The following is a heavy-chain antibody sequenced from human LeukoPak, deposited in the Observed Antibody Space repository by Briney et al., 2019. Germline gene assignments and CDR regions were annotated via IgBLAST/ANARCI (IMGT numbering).Heavy chain of an antibody. CDR3: ARDPRQLVEPFDY. CDR1: GFTFSNYW. J-gene: IGHJ4*02. D-gene: IGHD6-6*01. Sequence: GGSLRLSCVASGFTFSNYWMSWVRQAPGKGLEWVANIKQDGSEKDYVDSVKGRFTISRDNAKNTLYLQMNSLRAEDTAVYYCARDPRQLVEPFDYWGQGTLVTVSS. CDR2: IKQDGSEK. V-gene: IGHV3-7*01.